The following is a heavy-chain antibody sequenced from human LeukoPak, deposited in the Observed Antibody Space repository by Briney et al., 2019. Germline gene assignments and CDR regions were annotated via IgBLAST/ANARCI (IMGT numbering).Heavy chain of an antibody. V-gene: IGHV4-34*01. J-gene: IGHJ6*04. Sequence: SETLSLTCAVYGGSFSGYYWSWIRQPPGKGLEWIGEINHSGSTNYNPSLKSRVTISVDTSKNQFSLKLSSVTAADTAVYYCARRRGRITIFGVVKDVWGKGTTVTVSS. D-gene: IGHD3-3*01. CDR2: INHSGST. CDR3: ARRRGRITIFGVVKDV. CDR1: GGSFSGYY.